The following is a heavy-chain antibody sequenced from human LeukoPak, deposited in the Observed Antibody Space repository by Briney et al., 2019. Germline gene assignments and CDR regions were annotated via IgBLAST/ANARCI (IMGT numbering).Heavy chain of an antibody. CDR2: ISYDGSNK. CDR1: GFTFSSYG. J-gene: IGHJ3*02. CDR3: AKDFLGSSRAFDI. Sequence: PGRSLRLSCAASGFTFSSYGMHWVRQAPGKGLDGLPVISYDGSNKYFADSVKGRFTISRDNSKNTLYLQMNSLRAEDTAVYYCAKDFLGSSRAFDIWGQGTMVTVSS. D-gene: IGHD2-2*01. V-gene: IGHV3-30*18.